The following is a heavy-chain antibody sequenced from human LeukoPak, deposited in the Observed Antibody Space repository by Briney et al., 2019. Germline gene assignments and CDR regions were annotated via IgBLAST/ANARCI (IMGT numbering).Heavy chain of an antibody. CDR1: GFTFSSYS. D-gene: IGHD3-22*01. CDR2: ISSSSSTI. V-gene: IGHV3-48*01. J-gene: IGHJ4*02. CDR3: ARDFITHYYDSSESPTNDY. Sequence: GGSLRLSCAASGFTFSSYSMNWVRQAPGKGLEWVSYISSSSSTIYYADSVKGRFTISRDNAKNSLYLQMNSLRAEDTAVYYCARDFITHYYDSSESPTNDYWGQGTLVTVSS.